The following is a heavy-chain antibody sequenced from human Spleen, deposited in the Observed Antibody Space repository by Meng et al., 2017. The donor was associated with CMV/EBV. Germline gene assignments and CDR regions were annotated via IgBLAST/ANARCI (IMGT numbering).Heavy chain of an antibody. D-gene: IGHD3-16*01. Sequence: QVQLVQSGAEVKKPGASVKVSCKASDYTFNRNGISWVRQAPGQGLEWMGWISAYNGNTNYAQKFQGRVTMTRDTSISTAYMELSRLRSDDTAVYYCARALRGGNDAFDIWGQGTMVTVSS. J-gene: IGHJ3*02. CDR3: ARALRGGNDAFDI. CDR2: ISAYNGNT. CDR1: DYTFNRNG. V-gene: IGHV1-18*01.